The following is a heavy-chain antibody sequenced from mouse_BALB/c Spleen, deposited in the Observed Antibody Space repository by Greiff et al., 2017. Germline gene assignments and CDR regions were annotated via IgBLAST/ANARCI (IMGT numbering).Heavy chain of an antibody. Sequence: EVQRVESGGGLVQPGGSRKLSCAASGFTFSSFGMHWVRQAPEKGLEWVAYISSGSSTIYYADTVKGRFTISRDNPKNTLFLQMTSLRSEDTAMYYCARTVDYDFAYWGQGTLVTVSA. CDR2: ISSGSSTI. J-gene: IGHJ3*01. CDR3: ARTVDYDFAY. V-gene: IGHV5-17*02. D-gene: IGHD2-4*01. CDR1: GFTFSSFG.